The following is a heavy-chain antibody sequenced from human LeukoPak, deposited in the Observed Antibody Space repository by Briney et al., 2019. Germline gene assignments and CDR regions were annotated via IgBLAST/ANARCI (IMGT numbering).Heavy chain of an antibody. CDR1: GFTFSNYG. Sequence: PGGSLRLSCAASGFTFSNYGMNWARQAPGKGLEWVSVIYSGGSTYYADSVKGRFTISRDNSKNTLYLQMNSLRAEDTAVYYCARAPSSYFYYDSGFFDYWGQGTLVTVSS. CDR2: IYSGGST. CDR3: ARAPSSYFYYDSGFFDY. V-gene: IGHV3-66*01. J-gene: IGHJ4*02. D-gene: IGHD3-16*01.